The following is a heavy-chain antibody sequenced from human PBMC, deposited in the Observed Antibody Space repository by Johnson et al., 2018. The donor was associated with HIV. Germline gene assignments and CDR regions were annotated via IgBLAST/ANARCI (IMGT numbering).Heavy chain of an antibody. V-gene: IGHV3-13*01. CDR2: IAFSGNI. D-gene: IGHD1-14*01. Sequence: EVQLVESGGGLIQPGGSLRLSCAASGFTFSSYAMSWVRQAPGKGLEWVSGIAFSGNINQPESVKGRFTISRDNVKGFLYLQMNSLTAADTAVYYCVREHRADESFDLWGQGTMVTVSS. CDR3: VREHRADESFDL. J-gene: IGHJ3*01. CDR1: GFTFSSYA.